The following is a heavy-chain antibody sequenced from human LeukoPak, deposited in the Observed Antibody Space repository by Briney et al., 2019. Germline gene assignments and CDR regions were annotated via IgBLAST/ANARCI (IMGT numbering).Heavy chain of an antibody. Sequence: PSETLSLTCTVSGGSISSSSYYWGWIRQPPGKGLEWVAVISVGGGTRHYADSVKDRFIVSRDESKSMLYLQMNSLRVEDTAVYYCAKFRDNRDYETNGREFDPWGQGTLVTVSS. J-gene: IGHJ5*02. CDR1: GGSISSSSYY. V-gene: IGHV3-23*01. CDR2: ISVGGGTR. D-gene: IGHD3-16*01. CDR3: AKFRDNRDYETNGREFDP.